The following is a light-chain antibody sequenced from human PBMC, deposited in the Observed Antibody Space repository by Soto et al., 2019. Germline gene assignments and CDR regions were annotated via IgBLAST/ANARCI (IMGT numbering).Light chain of an antibody. Sequence: EIVLTQSPATLSLSPGERATLSCRASQSVSSYLAWYQQKPGQAPRLLIYDASNRATGISARFSGSGSGTDFTLTISSLEPEDFAVYYCQQRSNWLYTFGLGTKLEIK. CDR1: QSVSSY. CDR2: DAS. J-gene: IGKJ2*01. V-gene: IGKV3-11*01. CDR3: QQRSNWLYT.